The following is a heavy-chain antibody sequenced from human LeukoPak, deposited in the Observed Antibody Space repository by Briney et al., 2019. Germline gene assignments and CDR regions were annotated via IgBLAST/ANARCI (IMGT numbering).Heavy chain of an antibody. Sequence: KPSETLSLTCTVSGYSISSGYYWGWIRQPPGKGLEWIGSIYHSGSTYYNSSLKSRVTISLDTSKNQFSLKLSSVTAADTAVYYCASFGRNRVTFDDYWGQGTLVTVSS. J-gene: IGHJ4*02. V-gene: IGHV4-38-2*02. CDR1: GYSISSGYY. CDR2: IYHSGST. CDR3: ASFGRNRVTFDDY. D-gene: IGHD2/OR15-2a*01.